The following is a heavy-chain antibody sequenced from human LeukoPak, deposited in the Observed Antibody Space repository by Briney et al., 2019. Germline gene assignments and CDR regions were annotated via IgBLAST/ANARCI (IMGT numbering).Heavy chain of an antibody. Sequence: GGSLRLSCAASGFTFDDYAMHWVRQAPGKGLEWVSGISWNSGSIDYADSVKGRFTISRDNAKNSLYLQMNSLRAEDMALYYCAKDYKRRGSGGGYFDLWGRGTLVTVSS. CDR2: ISWNSGSI. V-gene: IGHV3-9*03. CDR3: AKDYKRRGSGGGYFDL. J-gene: IGHJ2*01. D-gene: IGHD6-19*01. CDR1: GFTFDDYA.